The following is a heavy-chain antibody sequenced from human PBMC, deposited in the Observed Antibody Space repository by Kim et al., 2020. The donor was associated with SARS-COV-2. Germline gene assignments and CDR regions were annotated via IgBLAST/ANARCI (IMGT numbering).Heavy chain of an antibody. CDR2: INHSGST. D-gene: IGHD2-21*02. CDR3: ARGSVVVVTAIGWYYYYGMDV. Sequence: SETLSLTCAVYGGSFSGYYWSWIRQPPGKGLEWIGEINHSGSTNYNPSLKSRVTISVDTSKNQFSLKLSSVTAADTAVYYCARGSVVVVTAIGWYYYYGMDVWGQGTTVTVSS. V-gene: IGHV4-34*01. CDR1: GGSFSGYY. J-gene: IGHJ6*02.